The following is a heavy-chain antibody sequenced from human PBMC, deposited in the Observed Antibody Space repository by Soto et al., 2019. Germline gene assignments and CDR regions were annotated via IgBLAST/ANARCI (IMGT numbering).Heavy chain of an antibody. D-gene: IGHD2-15*01. CDR1: GYTFTSYG. CDR2: ISAYNGNT. CDR3: AGVVAALGHWVDP. J-gene: IGHJ5*02. Sequence: QVQLVQSGAEVKKPGASVKVSCKASGYTFTSYGISWVRQAPGQGLEWMGRISAYNGNTNYAQKLQGRVTMTTDTSASTAYMGLRSLRSDARAVYFWAGVVAALGHWVDPWGQGTLVNVSS. V-gene: IGHV1-18*01.